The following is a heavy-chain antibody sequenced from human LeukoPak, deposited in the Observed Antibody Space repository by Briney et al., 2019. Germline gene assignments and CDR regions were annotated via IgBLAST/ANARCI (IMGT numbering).Heavy chain of an antibody. V-gene: IGHV1-2*02. CDR3: ARVGSRRQVSDY. D-gene: IGHD2-15*01. CDR1: GYTFTGYY. Sequence: ASVKVSCKASGYTFTGYYIHWVRQAPGQGLEWMGWINPDSGGTNYAQKFQGRGTITRDTSTSTAYMELSRLRSDDAARCYCARVGSRRQVSDYWRQPTLVTVPS. J-gene: IGHJ4*02. CDR2: INPDSGGT.